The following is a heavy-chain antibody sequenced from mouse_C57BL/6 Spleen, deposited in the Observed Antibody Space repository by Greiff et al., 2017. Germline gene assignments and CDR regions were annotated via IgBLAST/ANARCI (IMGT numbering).Heavy chain of an antibody. J-gene: IGHJ4*01. Sequence: EVMLVESGGDLVKPGGSLKLSCAASGFTFSSYGMSWVRQTPDKRLEWVATISSGGSYTYYPDSVKGRFTISRDNAKNTLYLQMSSLKSEDTAMYYCARQTYYSNYEGSYYAMDYWGQGTSVTVSS. D-gene: IGHD2-5*01. V-gene: IGHV5-6*01. CDR2: ISSGGSYT. CDR1: GFTFSSYG. CDR3: ARQTYYSNYEGSYYAMDY.